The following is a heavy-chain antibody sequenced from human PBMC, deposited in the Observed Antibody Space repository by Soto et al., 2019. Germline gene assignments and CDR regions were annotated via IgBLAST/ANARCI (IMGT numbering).Heavy chain of an antibody. D-gene: IGHD3-3*01. CDR1: GFSLTTSGVG. V-gene: IGHV2-5*02. CDR3: AHRVLRTVFGLVTTSSSYFDF. Sequence: QITLNESGPTVVRPTETLTLTCRFSGFSLTTSGVGVGWIRQSPGKAPEWLALIYWDDDKRYSASLKSRLTITKDPSKNQVVLTGSDLNPTDTATYYCAHRVLRTVFGLVTTSSSYFDFWGQGTPVAVSS. J-gene: IGHJ4*02. CDR2: IYWDDDK.